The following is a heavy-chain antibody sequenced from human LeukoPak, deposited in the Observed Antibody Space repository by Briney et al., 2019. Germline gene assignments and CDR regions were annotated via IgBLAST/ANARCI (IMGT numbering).Heavy chain of an antibody. CDR2: INHSGST. CDR1: GGSFSGYY. D-gene: IGHD6-13*01. V-gene: IGHV4-34*01. J-gene: IGHJ6*02. Sequence: SETLSLTCVVYGGSFSGYYWSWIRQPPGKGLEWIGEINHSGSTNSNPSLKSRVTISVDTSKNQFSLKLSSVTAADTAVYYCASLYSSSWEYYYYYGMDVWDQGTTVTTSS. CDR3: ASLYSSSWEYYYYYGMDV.